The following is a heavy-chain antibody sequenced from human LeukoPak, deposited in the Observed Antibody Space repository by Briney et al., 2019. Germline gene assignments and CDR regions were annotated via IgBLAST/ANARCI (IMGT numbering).Heavy chain of an antibody. J-gene: IGHJ1*01. CDR1: GFAFSTYW. Sequence: WGSLRLSCAASGFAFSTYWMHWVRQAPGKGLVWVSGISGDGSSTNYADSVKGRFTISRDNAKNTLYLQMNSLRAEDTAVYFCARVAATPTWGQGTLVTVSS. CDR3: ARVAATPT. D-gene: IGHD6-25*01. V-gene: IGHV3-74*01. CDR2: ISGDGSST.